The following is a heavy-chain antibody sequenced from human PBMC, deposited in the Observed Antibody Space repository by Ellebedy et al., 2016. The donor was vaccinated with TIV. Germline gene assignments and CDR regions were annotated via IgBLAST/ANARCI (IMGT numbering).Heavy chain of an antibody. V-gene: IGHV3-30-3*01. CDR2: ISYDGNDK. J-gene: IGHJ6*02. CDR1: GFTFSTSA. D-gene: IGHD3-10*01. Sequence: GGSLRLSXAASGFTFSTSAMHWVRQAPGKGLEWVAIISYDGNDKFYAESVKGRFTISRDNSTLFLQMNSLRAEDTAVYYCAKDEEPTTRTYYYGMDVWGRGTTVTVSS. CDR3: AKDEEPTTRTYYYGMDV.